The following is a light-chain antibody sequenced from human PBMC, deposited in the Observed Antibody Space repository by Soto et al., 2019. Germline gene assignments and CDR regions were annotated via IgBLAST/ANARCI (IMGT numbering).Light chain of an antibody. Sequence: DIQMTPSPSTLSSSVGDIVTISCRSSQSISSWLAWYQQKPGKAPKLLIYDAYSLESGTPSRFSGRRSGTEFTLTIASVQPEDFATYYCQQYSSYSPLTFGGGTKVDIK. V-gene: IGKV1-5*01. CDR3: QQYSSYSPLT. CDR2: DAY. CDR1: QSISSW. J-gene: IGKJ4*01.